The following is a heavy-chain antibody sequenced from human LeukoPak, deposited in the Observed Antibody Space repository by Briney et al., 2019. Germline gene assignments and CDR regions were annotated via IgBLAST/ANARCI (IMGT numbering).Heavy chain of an antibody. CDR1: GFTLSTYW. CDR3: AELGITMIGGV. CDR2: ISSSGSTI. V-gene: IGHV3-48*04. D-gene: IGHD3-10*02. J-gene: IGHJ6*04. Sequence: GGSLRLSCAASGFTLSTYWMNWVRQAPGKGLEWVSYISSSGSTIYYADSVKGRFTISRDNAKNSLYLQMNSLRAEDTAVYYCAELGITMIGGVWGKGTTVTISS.